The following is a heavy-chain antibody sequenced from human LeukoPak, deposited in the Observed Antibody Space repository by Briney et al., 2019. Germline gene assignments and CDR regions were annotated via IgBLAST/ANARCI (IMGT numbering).Heavy chain of an antibody. Sequence: GGSLRLSCAASGFTFNTYAMSWVRQAPWERLQWVSGISDSGGNTYYADSVRGRFTISRDNSKNTLYLQMNSLRAEDTAVYYCARHRSSWLIDYWGQGTLITVSS. CDR1: GFTFNTYA. CDR2: ISDSGGNT. J-gene: IGHJ4*02. CDR3: ARHRSSWLIDY. V-gene: IGHV3-23*01. D-gene: IGHD6-6*01.